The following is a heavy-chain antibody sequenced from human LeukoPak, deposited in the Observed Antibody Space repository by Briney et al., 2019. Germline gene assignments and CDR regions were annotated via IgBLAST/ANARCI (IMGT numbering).Heavy chain of an antibody. J-gene: IGHJ6*02. D-gene: IGHD1-1*01. CDR2: IYPGDSDT. CDR1: GYSFTSYW. CDR3: ARHLRETGTMRWYYYYGMDV. V-gene: IGHV5-51*01. Sequence: GESLKISCKGSGYSFTSYWIGWVRQMPGKGLEWMGIIYPGDSDTRYSPSFQGQVTISADKPISTAYLQWSSLKASDTAMYYCARHLRETGTMRWYYYYGMDVWGQGTTVTVSS.